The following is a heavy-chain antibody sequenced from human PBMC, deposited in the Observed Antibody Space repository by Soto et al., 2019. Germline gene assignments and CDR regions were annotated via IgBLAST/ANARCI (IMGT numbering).Heavy chain of an antibody. V-gene: IGHV3-21*01. Sequence: SVKGRFTISRDNAKNSLYLQMNSRRVEDTAMYYCARDRRSRAPGPTYSYYSMDVWGQGTTVTISS. J-gene: IGHJ6*02. CDR3: ARDRRSRAPGPTYSYYSMDV. D-gene: IGHD6-13*01.